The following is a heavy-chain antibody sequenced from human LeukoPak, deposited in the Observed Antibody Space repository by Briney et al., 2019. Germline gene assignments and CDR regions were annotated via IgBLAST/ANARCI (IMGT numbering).Heavy chain of an antibody. CDR3: ARDHSAGWGYSYAVNAFDI. CDR2: IWPDGSNK. CDR1: GFAFSSYS. Sequence: GRSLRLSCEAAGFAFSSYSMRWVRQAPGKGLEWVAAIWPDGSNKYYANSVKGRFTISRDNAKNSLYLQMNSLRAEDTAVYYCARDHSAGWGYSYAVNAFDIWGQGTMVTVSS. J-gene: IGHJ3*02. D-gene: IGHD5-18*01. V-gene: IGHV3-33*01.